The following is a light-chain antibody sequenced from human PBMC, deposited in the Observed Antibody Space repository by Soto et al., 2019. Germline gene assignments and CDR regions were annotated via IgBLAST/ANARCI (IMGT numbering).Light chain of an antibody. CDR3: QQYSTYPLT. J-gene: IGKJ3*01. V-gene: IGKV1-16*02. CDR2: AAS. Sequence: DIQMTQSPSSLSASVGDRVTITCRASQDIKNYVAWFQQKSGKAPKSLIYAASHLQSGVPSKFSGSGSGTLFTLTISSLQDEDFATYYCQQYSTYPLTFGPGTKVDFK. CDR1: QDIKNY.